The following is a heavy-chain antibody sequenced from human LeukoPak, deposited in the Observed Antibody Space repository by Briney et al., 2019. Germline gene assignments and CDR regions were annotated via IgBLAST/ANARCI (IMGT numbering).Heavy chain of an antibody. CDR2: VSPDNGDT. Sequence: ASVTVSFTSTANTFTHYYMHWVRQAPGQGLEWMGWVSPDNGDTNYAQKFQGRVTMTRDTSIRTVFMELSRLTSDDTAFYYCARVRGYGWGQGTLVTVSS. V-gene: IGHV1-2*02. CDR3: ARVRGYG. J-gene: IGHJ4*02. D-gene: IGHD2-15*01. CDR1: ANTFTHYY.